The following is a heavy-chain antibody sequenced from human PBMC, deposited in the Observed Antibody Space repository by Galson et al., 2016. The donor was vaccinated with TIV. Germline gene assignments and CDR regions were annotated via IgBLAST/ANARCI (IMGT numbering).Heavy chain of an antibody. CDR3: VRVYNGRFDS. CDR1: GFTFGSYG. D-gene: IGHD3-10*01. J-gene: IGHJ4*02. CDR2: ISYDGGDI. Sequence: SLRLSCAASGFTFGSYGMHWVRQAPGKGLEWVAFISYDGGDISYADSVKGRFSISRDNSKNMLHLQMNSLRAEDTANYYCVRVYNGRFDSWGQGTLFTVST. V-gene: IGHV3-30*12.